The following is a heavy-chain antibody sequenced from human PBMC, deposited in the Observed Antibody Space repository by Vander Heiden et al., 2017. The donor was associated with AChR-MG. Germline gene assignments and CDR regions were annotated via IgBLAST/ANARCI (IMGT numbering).Heavy chain of an antibody. Sequence: EVQLVESGGGLVQPGGSLRLSCPTPGFTFSSSEMNLVRQAPGKGLEWVSYISSSGSTIYYADSVKGRFTISRDNAKNSLYLQMNSLRAEDTAVYYCARGPPSFGVVIIGPIDYWGQGTLVTVSS. D-gene: IGHD3-3*01. V-gene: IGHV3-48*03. CDR1: GFTFSSSE. CDR3: ARGPPSFGVVIIGPIDY. J-gene: IGHJ4*02. CDR2: ISSSGSTI.